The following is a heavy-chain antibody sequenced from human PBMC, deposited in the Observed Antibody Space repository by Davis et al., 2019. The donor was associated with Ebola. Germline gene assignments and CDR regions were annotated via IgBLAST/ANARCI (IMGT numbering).Heavy chain of an antibody. CDR2: INSDGSST. D-gene: IGHD3-22*01. Sequence: HTGGSLRLSCAASGFTFSSYWMHWVRQAPGKGLVWVSRINSDGSSTSYADSVKGRFTISRDNAKNTLYLQMNSLRAEDTAVYYCARGTNYYDSSGHPEKWFDPWGQGTLVTVSS. CDR1: GFTFSSYW. J-gene: IGHJ5*02. V-gene: IGHV3-74*01. CDR3: ARGTNYYDSSGHPEKWFDP.